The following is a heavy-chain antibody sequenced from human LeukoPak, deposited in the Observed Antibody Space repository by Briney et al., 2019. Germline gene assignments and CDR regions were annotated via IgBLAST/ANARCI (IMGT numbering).Heavy chain of an antibody. Sequence: PSETLSLTCAVYGGSFSGYYWSWIRQPPGKGLEWIGEINHSGSTNYNPSLKSRVTISVDTSKNQFSLKLSSVTAADTAVYYCARGQAYYDYVWGSYRYPLFDYWGQGTLVTVSS. CDR3: ARGQAYYDYVWGSYRYPLFDY. V-gene: IGHV4-34*01. J-gene: IGHJ4*02. CDR2: INHSGST. D-gene: IGHD3-16*02. CDR1: GGSFSGYY.